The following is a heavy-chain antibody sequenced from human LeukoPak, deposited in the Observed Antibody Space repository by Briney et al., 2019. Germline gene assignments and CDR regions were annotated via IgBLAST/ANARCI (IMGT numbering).Heavy chain of an antibody. D-gene: IGHD4-17*01. Sequence: GRSLRLSCAASGFTFDDYAMHWVRQAPGKGLEWVSGISWNSGSIGYADSVKGRFTISRDNAKNSLYLQMNSLRAEDTALYYCAKDIVRGYGDYVPSFDPWGQGTLVTVSS. CDR1: GFTFDDYA. V-gene: IGHV3-9*01. CDR2: ISWNSGSI. J-gene: IGHJ5*02. CDR3: AKDIVRGYGDYVPSFDP.